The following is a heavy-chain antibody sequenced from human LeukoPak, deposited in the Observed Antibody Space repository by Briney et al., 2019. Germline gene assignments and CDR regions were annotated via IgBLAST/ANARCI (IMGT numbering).Heavy chain of an antibody. D-gene: IGHD1-1*01. J-gene: IGHJ4*02. CDR1: GGSFSGYY. V-gene: IGHV4-59*10. CDR2: IYTSGST. Sequence: SETLSLTCAVYGGSFSGYYWSWIRQPAGKGLEWIGRIYTSGSTNYNPSLKSRVTMSVDTSKNQFSLKLSSVTAVDTAVYYCARGTVKATTALGYWGQGTLVTVSS. CDR3: ARGTVKATTALGY.